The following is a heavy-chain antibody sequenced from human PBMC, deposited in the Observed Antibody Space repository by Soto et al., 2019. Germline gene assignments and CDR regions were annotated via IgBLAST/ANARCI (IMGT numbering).Heavy chain of an antibody. CDR2: INHSGST. V-gene: IGHV4-34*01. CDR3: ARDKITGLFDY. D-gene: IGHD2-8*02. Sequence: SETLSLTCAVYGGSFSGYHWTWIRQPTGTGLEWIGEINHSGSTNCNQSLKSRVTISVDTSNNQFSLKLTSVTAADTAVYYCARDKITGLFDYWGQGTLVTVSS. CDR1: GGSFSGYH. J-gene: IGHJ4*02.